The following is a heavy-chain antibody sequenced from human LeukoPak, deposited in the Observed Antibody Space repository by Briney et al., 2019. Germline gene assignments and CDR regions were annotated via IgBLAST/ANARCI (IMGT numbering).Heavy chain of an antibody. V-gene: IGHV3-30*18. D-gene: IGHD5-12*01. CDR2: ISYDGSNK. CDR3: AKEGYSGYDFYFDY. J-gene: IGHJ4*02. CDR1: GFTFSSYG. Sequence: PGMSLRLSCAASGFTFSSYGMHWVRQAPGKGLEWVAVISYDGSNKYYADSVKGRFTISRDNSKNTLYLQMNSLRAEDTAVYYCAKEGYSGYDFYFDYWGQGTLVTVSS.